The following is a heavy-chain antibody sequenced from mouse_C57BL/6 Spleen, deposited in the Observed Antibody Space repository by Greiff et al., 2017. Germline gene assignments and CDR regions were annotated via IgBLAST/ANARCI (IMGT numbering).Heavy chain of an antibody. Sequence: VQLQQSGPELVKPGASVKISCKASGYAFSSSWMNWVKQRPGKGLEWIGRIYPGDGDTNYNGKFKGKATLTADNSASTAYMQLSSLTSEDSAVYFCARYDGSKGWFAYWGQGTLVTVSA. D-gene: IGHD1-1*01. CDR1: GYAFSSSW. J-gene: IGHJ3*01. V-gene: IGHV1-82*01. CDR2: IYPGDGDT. CDR3: ARYDGSKGWFAY.